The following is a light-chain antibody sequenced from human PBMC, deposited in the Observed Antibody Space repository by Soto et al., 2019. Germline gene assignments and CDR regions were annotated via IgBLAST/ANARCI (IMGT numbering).Light chain of an antibody. CDR3: HQYYSSVT. CDR2: GIS. CDR1: QSVSSTF. V-gene: IGKV3-20*01. J-gene: IGKJ1*01. Sequence: EIVLSQSPGTLSLSPGERATLSCRASQSVSSTFLAWYQQRPGQAPRLLIFGISTRAPGIPDRVSGSGSGTDFTRNISGLEPEDFAVYYCHQYYSSVTFGPGTKVEI.